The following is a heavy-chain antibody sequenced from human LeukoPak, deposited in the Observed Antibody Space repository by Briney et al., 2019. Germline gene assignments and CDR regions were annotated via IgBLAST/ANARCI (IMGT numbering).Heavy chain of an antibody. V-gene: IGHV4-59*08. D-gene: IGHD3-10*01. CDR2: IYYSGST. J-gene: IGHJ4*02. CDR1: GGAISSYY. Sequence: SETLSLTCIVSGGAISSYYWNWIRQPPGKGLEWIGYIYYSGSTNYNPSLKSRVTISVDTSKNQFSLKLSSVTAADTAVYYCARHRVRGAPDYWGQGTLVTVSS. CDR3: ARHRVRGAPDY.